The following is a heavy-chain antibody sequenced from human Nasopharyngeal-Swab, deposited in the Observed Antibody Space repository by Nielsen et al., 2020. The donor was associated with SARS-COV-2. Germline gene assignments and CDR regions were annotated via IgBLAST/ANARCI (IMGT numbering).Heavy chain of an antibody. CDR2: IYPGDPDT. CDR3: AMLRSGIADPYCFDS. V-gene: IGHV5-51*01. J-gene: IGHJ4*02. D-gene: IGHD6-13*01. Sequence: GRQMPGKGLEWVGIIYPGDPDTRYSTSFQGQVTISADKTISTAYLQWSSLKASDTAMYYCAMLRSGIADPYCFDSWGQGTLVTVSS.